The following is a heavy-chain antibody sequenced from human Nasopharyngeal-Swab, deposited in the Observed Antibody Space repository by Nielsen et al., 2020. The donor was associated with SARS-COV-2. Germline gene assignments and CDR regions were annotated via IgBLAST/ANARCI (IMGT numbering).Heavy chain of an antibody. D-gene: IGHD6-13*01. CDR2: INHSGST. V-gene: IGHV4-34*01. CDR3: ARGLYSSSRYAAFYDY. CDR1: GGSISSYY. Sequence: SETLSLTCTVSGGSISSYYWSWIRQPPGKGLEWIGEINHSGSTNYNPSLKSRVTISVDTSKNQFSLKLSSVTAADTTVYYCARGLYSSSRYAAFYDYWGQGTLVTVSS. J-gene: IGHJ4*02.